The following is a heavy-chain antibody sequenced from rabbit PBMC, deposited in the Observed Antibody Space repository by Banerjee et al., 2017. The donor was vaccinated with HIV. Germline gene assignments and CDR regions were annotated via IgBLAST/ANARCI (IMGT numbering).Heavy chain of an antibody. J-gene: IGHJ4*01. V-gene: IGHV1S40*01. D-gene: IGHD7-1*01. CDR3: ARDLTGVTGWNFNL. CDR1: GFTISSSYW. CDR2: IYAGSSGGT. Sequence: QLLEESGGDLVKPGASLTLTCTASGFTISSSYWIHWVRQAPGKGLEWIACIYAGSSGGTHYASWAKGRFTISKTSWTTVTLQMTSLTAADTATYFCARDLTGVTGWNFNLWGPGTLVTVS.